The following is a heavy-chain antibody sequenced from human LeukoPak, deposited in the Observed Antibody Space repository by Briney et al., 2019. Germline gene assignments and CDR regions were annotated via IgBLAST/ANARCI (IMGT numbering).Heavy chain of an antibody. Sequence: AGGSLRLSCAASGFTFSSYAMSWVRQAPGKGLEWVSAISGSGGSTYYADSVKGRCTISRANSKNTLYLQMNSLRAEDTAVYYCAKGGQDIVVLPATPGDGYYYYYMDVWGKGTTVTVSS. CDR3: AKGGQDIVVLPATPGDGYYYYYMDV. J-gene: IGHJ6*03. V-gene: IGHV3-23*01. CDR2: ISGSGGST. CDR1: GFTFSSYA. D-gene: IGHD2-2*01.